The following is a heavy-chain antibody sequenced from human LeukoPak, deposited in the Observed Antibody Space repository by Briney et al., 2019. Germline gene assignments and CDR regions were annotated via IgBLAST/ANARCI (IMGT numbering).Heavy chain of an antibody. J-gene: IGHJ6*03. CDR1: GFTFSSYW. D-gene: IGHD2-2*01. CDR3: VRVGWDIVVVPADSRGRGSYYYYYMDV. CDR2: IKQDGSEK. Sequence: AGGSLRLSCAASGFTFSSYWMSWVRQAPGKGLEWVANIKQDGSEKYYVDSVKGRFTISRDNAKNSLYLQMNSLRAEDTAVYYCVRVGWDIVVVPADSRGRGSYYYYYMDVWGKGXTVTXSS. V-gene: IGHV3-7*01.